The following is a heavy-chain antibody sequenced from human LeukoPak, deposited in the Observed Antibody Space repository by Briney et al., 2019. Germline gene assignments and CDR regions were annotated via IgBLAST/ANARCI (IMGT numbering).Heavy chain of an antibody. CDR1: SGSFRTYY. Sequence: SETLSLTCTVSSGSFRTYYWSWIRQPPGKGLEWIGYVYYTGGTEYNPSHRSRVTISLEMSKHQFSLDLTSVTAADTAVYYCATNTGTVFDYWGQGALVTVSS. CDR3: ATNTGTVFDY. CDR2: VYYTGGT. D-gene: IGHD7-27*01. J-gene: IGHJ4*02. V-gene: IGHV4-59*01.